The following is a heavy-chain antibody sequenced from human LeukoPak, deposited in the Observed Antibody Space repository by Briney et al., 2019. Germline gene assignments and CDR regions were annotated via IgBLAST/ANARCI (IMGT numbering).Heavy chain of an antibody. CDR2: IYWDDDK. Sequence: SGPTLVNPTQTLTLTCTFSGFSLSTSGLGLGWIRQPPGKAPEWLAVIYWDDDKRYRPSLKNRLTITKDTSKNQVVLTLTNMEPVDTATYYCAHSTTGTTPPFKYWGQGILVTVSS. CDR3: AHSTTGTTPPFKY. J-gene: IGHJ4*02. V-gene: IGHV2-5*02. CDR1: GFSLSTSGLG. D-gene: IGHD1-7*01.